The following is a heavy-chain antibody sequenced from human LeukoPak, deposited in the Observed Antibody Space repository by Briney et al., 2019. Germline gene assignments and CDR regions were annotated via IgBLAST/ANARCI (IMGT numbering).Heavy chain of an antibody. D-gene: IGHD2-2*02. CDR1: GFTFSNAW. J-gene: IGHJ4*02. CDR3: TTDRPLYCSSTSCYIPWGNYFDY. Sequence: PGGSLRLSCAASGFTFSNAWMSWVRQAPGKGLEWVGRIKSKTDGGTTDYAARVKGRFTISRDDSKNTLYLQMNSLKTEDTAVYYCTTDRPLYCSSTSCYIPWGNYFDYWGQGTLVTVSS. V-gene: IGHV3-15*01. CDR2: IKSKTDGGTT.